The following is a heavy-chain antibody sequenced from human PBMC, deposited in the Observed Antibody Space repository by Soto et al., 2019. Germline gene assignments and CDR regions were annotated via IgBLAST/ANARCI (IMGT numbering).Heavy chain of an antibody. CDR2: IIPIFGTA. CDR3: ARSKIAAAGTDWFDP. J-gene: IGHJ5*02. D-gene: IGHD6-13*01. Sequence: SVKVSCKASGCTFSGYAISWVRQAPGQGLEWMGGIIPIFGTANYAQKFQGRVTITADESTSTAYMELSSLRSEDTAVYYCARSKIAAAGTDWFDPWGQGTLVTVSS. CDR1: GCTFSGYA. V-gene: IGHV1-69*13.